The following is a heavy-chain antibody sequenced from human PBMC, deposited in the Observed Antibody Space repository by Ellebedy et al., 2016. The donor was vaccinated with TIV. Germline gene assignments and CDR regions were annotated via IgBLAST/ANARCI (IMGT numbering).Heavy chain of an antibody. D-gene: IGHD3-10*01. CDR3: ARDLWFGEFPYGMDV. Sequence: AASVKVSCKASGYTFTGYYMHWVRQATGQGLEWMGWMNPNSGNTGYAQKFQGRVTITRNTSISTAYMELSSLRSEDTAVYYCARDLWFGEFPYGMDVWGQGTTVTVSS. V-gene: IGHV1-8*03. J-gene: IGHJ6*02. CDR2: MNPNSGNT. CDR1: GYTFTGYY.